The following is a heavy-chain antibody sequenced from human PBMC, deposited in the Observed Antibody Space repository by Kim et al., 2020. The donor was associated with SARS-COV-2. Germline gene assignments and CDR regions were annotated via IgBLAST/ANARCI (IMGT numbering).Heavy chain of an antibody. D-gene: IGHD2-15*01. CDR2: INHSGST. Sequence: SETLSLTCAVYGGSFSGYYWSWIRQPPGKGLEWIGEINHSGSTNYNPSLKSRVTISVDTSKNQFSLKLSSVTAADTAVYYCARGGGYCSGGSCYLYYFD. CDR1: GGSFSGYY. J-gene: IGHJ4*01. V-gene: IGHV4-34*01. CDR3: ARGGGYCSGGSCYLYYFD.